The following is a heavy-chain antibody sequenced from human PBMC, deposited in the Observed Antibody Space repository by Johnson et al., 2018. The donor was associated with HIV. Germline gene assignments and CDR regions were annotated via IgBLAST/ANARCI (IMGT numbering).Heavy chain of an antibody. CDR3: ARANSRGAEYSNLGAFDI. D-gene: IGHD6-6*01. V-gene: IGHV3-66*01. CDR1: GFTVSGNY. Sequence: VQLVESGGGLVQPGGSLRLSCVASGFTVSGNYMSWVRQAPGKGLEWVSVMYSGGSTYYADSVKGRFTISRDNSKNTLYLQMNSLRAGDTAVYYCARANSRGAEYSNLGAFDIWGQGTMVTVSS. CDR2: MYSGGST. J-gene: IGHJ3*02.